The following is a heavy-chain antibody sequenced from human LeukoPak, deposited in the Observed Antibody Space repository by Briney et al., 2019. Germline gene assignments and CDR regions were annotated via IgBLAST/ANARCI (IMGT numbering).Heavy chain of an antibody. CDR3: ARGGLAVTYNWFDP. CDR2: INHSGST. Sequence: SETLSLTCAVYGGSFSGYYWSWIRQPPGKGLEWIGEINHSGSTNYNPSLKSRVTISVDTSKNQFSLKLSSVTAADTAVYYCARGGLAVTYNWFDPWGQGTLVTVSS. CDR1: GGSFSGYY. D-gene: IGHD4-17*01. J-gene: IGHJ5*02. V-gene: IGHV4-34*01.